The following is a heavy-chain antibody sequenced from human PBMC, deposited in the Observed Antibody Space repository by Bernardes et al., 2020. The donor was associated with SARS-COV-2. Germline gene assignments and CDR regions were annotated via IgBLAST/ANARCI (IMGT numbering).Heavy chain of an antibody. J-gene: IGHJ4*02. CDR1: GFTFSDYY. Sequence: GGSLRLSCAASGFTFSDYYMNWIRQAPGKGLEWISYISDSGTTIYYADSVKGRFTVSRDNAKNSMYLQMNSLTAEDTAVYYCAKDQRGHGYFRPFDSWGQGSLVTVSS. D-gene: IGHD2-21*01. CDR2: ISDSGTTI. V-gene: IGHV3-11*01. CDR3: AKDQRGHGYFRPFDS.